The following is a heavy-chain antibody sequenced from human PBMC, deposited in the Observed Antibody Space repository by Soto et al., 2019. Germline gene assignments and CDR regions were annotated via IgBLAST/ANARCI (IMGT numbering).Heavy chain of an antibody. V-gene: IGHV4-59*01. CDR2: VFYGGT. Sequence: SSETLSLTCSVSGRSMSSNYWSWIRQSPDKGLEWLGYVFYGGTDYNPSLEGRVTMSVETSKSQFSLKLTSVTAADTAVYYCASYRGAFYFDSWGQGLLVTVSS. CDR1: GRSMSSNY. CDR3: ASYRGAFYFDS. D-gene: IGHD3-16*01. J-gene: IGHJ4*02.